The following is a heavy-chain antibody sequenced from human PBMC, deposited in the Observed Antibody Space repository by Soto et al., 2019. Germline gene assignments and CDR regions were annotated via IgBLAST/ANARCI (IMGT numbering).Heavy chain of an antibody. CDR1: GDSIRSGGYY. D-gene: IGHD6-13*01. V-gene: IGHV4-31*03. CDR2: IDFIGST. Sequence: QVQLQESGPGLVKPSQTLSLTCTVSGDSIRSGGYYWSWIRKHPGKGLEWIGYIDFIGSTYYNPSLTSRLTISVDTSRNQFSLKLNSVTAADTAVYYCARHTPAGGTAYWGQGTLVTVSS. CDR3: ARHTPAGGTAY. J-gene: IGHJ4*02.